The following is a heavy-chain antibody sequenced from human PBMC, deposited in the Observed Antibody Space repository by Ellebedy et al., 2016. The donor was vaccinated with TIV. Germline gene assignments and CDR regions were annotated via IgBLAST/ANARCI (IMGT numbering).Heavy chain of an antibody. CDR1: GGSVSSGSYY. CDR3: ARGFLDFWSGYYQTSFDP. V-gene: IGHV4-61*01. CDR2: IYYSGST. D-gene: IGHD3-3*01. J-gene: IGHJ5*02. Sequence: SETLSLXCTVSGGSVSSGSYYWSWIRQPPGKGLEWIGYIYYSGSTNYNPSLKSRVTISVDTSKNQFSLKLSSVTAADTAVYYCARGFLDFWSGYYQTSFDPWGQGTLVTVSS.